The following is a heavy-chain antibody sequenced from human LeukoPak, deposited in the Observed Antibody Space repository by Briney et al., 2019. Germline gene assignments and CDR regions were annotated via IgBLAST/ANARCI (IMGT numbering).Heavy chain of an antibody. CDR1: GFTFGSYE. V-gene: IGHV3-48*03. CDR2: IDGSGTII. CDR3: ARDLGYGEPFLRY. D-gene: IGHD4-17*01. Sequence: GGSLRLSCAASGFTFGSYEMNWVRQAPGKGLEWVSYIDGSGTIIHYADSAKGRFTISRDNAKNSLYLQMNSLRAEDTAVYYCARDLGYGEPFLRYWGQGTLVTVSS. J-gene: IGHJ4*02.